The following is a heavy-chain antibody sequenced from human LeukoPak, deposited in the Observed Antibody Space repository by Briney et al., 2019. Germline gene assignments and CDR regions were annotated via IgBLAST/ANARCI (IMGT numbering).Heavy chain of an antibody. CDR2: INHRGST. V-gene: IGHV4-34*01. CDR3: AKSLYGSGSYYNWFDP. D-gene: IGHD3-10*01. CDR1: GGSFSGYY. J-gene: IGHJ5*02. Sequence: SETLSLTCVVYGGSFSGYYWNWIRQSPGKGLEWIGEINHRGSTNYNPSLKRRVTISLDTSKNQFSLKLSSVTAADTAVYYCAKSLYGSGSYYNWFDPWGQGTLVTVSS.